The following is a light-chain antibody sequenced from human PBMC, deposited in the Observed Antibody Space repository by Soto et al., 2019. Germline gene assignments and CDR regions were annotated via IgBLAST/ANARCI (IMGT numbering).Light chain of an antibody. V-gene: IGKV1-13*02. CDR3: QQFNSYPLLT. J-gene: IGKJ4*01. Sequence: AIQLTQSPSSLSASVGDRVTITCRASQGISSALAWYQQKPGKAPKLLIFDASYLESGVPSRFSGSGSGTDFTPTISSLQPEDFATYYCQQFNSYPLLTFGGGTKVDVK. CDR1: QGISSA. CDR2: DAS.